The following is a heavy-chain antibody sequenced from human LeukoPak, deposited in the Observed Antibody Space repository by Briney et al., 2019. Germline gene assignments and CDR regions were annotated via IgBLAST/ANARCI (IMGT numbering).Heavy chain of an antibody. Sequence: GGSLRLSCTTSGFTFGDYAMSWVRQAPGKGREWVGFIRTRAYGGTTEYAASVKGRFTISRDESKSLAYLQMNSLKTEDTAVYYCTRDGFGTVATGRYFDNWGQGTLVTVSS. D-gene: IGHD1-26*01. CDR1: GFTFGDYA. J-gene: IGHJ4*02. CDR2: IRTRAYGGTT. CDR3: TRDGFGTVATGRYFDN. V-gene: IGHV3-49*04.